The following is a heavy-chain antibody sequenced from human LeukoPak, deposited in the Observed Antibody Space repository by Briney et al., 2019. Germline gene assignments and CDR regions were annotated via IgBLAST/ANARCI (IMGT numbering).Heavy chain of an antibody. CDR3: ARLRPDYYGSGSYYNFGFDY. CDR2: INHSGST. V-gene: IGHV4-34*01. CDR1: GGSFSGYY. J-gene: IGHJ4*02. D-gene: IGHD3-10*01. Sequence: SETLSLTCAVYGGSFSGYYWSWIRQPPGKGLEWIGEINHSGSTNYNPSLKTRVPISVDTSKNHFSLKLSSVTPADTAVYYCARLRPDYYGSGSYYNFGFDYWGQGTLVTVSS.